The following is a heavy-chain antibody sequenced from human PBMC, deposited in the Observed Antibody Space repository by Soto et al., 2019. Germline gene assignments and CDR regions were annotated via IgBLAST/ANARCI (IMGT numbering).Heavy chain of an antibody. CDR3: ARRAGYCTNGVCYIVFDY. J-gene: IGHJ4*02. V-gene: IGHV2-26*01. Sequence: QVTLKESGPVLVKPTETLTLTCTVSGFSLSNARMGVSWIRQPPGKALEWLAHIFSNDEKSYSTSLKSRLTSSKDTSKSQVVLTMTNMDPVDTATYYCARRAGYCTNGVCYIVFDYWGQGTLVTVSS. CDR2: IFSNDEK. D-gene: IGHD2-8*01. CDR1: GFSLSNARMG.